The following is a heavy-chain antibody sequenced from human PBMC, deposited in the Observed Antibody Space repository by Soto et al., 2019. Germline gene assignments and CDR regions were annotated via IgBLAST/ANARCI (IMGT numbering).Heavy chain of an antibody. CDR1: GFTFDDYT. CDR2: ISWDGGST. J-gene: IGHJ6*02. V-gene: IGHV3-43*01. Sequence: EVQLVESGGVVVQPGGSLRLSCAASGFTFDDYTMHWVRQAPGKGLEWVSLISWDGGSTYYADSVKGRFTISRDNSKNSLYLQMNSLRTEDTALYYWAKGDGMDVWGQGTTVTVSS. CDR3: AKGDGMDV. D-gene: IGHD3-16*01.